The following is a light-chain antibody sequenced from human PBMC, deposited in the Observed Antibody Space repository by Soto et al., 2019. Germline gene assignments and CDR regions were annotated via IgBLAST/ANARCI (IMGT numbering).Light chain of an antibody. CDR2: AAS. CDR3: LQHNSYPWT. CDR1: KGIGNV. Sequence: DIQMTQSPSSLSASVGDRVTITCRAIKGIGNVLGWYQQKPGKAPKRLIYAASSLQSGVPSRFSGSGSGTEFTLTISSLQPEDFATYYCLQHNSYPWTFGQGTKVEIK. V-gene: IGKV1-17*01. J-gene: IGKJ1*01.